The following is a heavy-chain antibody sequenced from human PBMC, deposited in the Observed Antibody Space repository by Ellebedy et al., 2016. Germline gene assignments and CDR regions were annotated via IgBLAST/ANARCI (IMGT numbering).Heavy chain of an antibody. CDR2: ISYDGSNK. J-gene: IGHJ4*02. Sequence: GESLKISCAASGFTFSNNWMSWVRQAPGKGLEWVATISYDGSNKYYVDSVKGRFTISRDNAKNSLYLQMNSLRADDTAVYYCAKEGLRWGSFFDYWGQGSLVTVSS. CDR3: AKEGLRWGSFFDY. D-gene: IGHD5-12*01. CDR1: GFTFSNNW. V-gene: IGHV3-30*18.